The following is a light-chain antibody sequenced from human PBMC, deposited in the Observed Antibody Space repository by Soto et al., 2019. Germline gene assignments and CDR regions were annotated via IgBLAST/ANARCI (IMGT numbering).Light chain of an antibody. CDR1: QSVKSSY. CDR3: QQYGSSIT. J-gene: IGKJ5*01. Sequence: ETVMTQSPATLSVSPGARGPLPWRARQSVKSSYLAWYQHKPGQAPRLLIYGTSSRATGIPDRFSGSGSGTNFTLTISRLEPEDFAVYYCQQYGSSITFGQGTRLEN. V-gene: IGKV3-20*01. CDR2: GTS.